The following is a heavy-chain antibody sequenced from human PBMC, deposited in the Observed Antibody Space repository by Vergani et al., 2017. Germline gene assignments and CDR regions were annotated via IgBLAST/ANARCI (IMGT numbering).Heavy chain of an antibody. Sequence: QVQLVQSGAEVKKPGSSVKVSCKASGGTFSSYAISWVRQAPGQGLEWMGRIIPIFGTANYAQKFQGRVTITADESTSTAYMELSSLRSQDTAVYYFARDPRGYGGDPEDYYYGMDVWGQGTTVTVSS. J-gene: IGHJ6*02. CDR3: ARDPRGYGGDPEDYYYGMDV. CDR2: IIPIFGTA. CDR1: GGTFSSYA. V-gene: IGHV1-69*13. D-gene: IGHD2-21*02.